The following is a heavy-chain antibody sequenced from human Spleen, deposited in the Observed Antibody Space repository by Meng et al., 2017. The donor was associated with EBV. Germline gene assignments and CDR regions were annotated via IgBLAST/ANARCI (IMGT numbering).Heavy chain of an antibody. D-gene: IGHD3-3*01. CDR2: IYHSGTT. V-gene: IGHV4-4*02. J-gene: IGHJ4*01. CDR3: TRLGGSFDFWI. Sequence: QVQIRESGPGRVKPSGSLSLTCAVSGGSISDNYWWSWVRQVPGKGLEWIGEIYHSGTTSTNPSLRSRITLSLDKSKNEFSLQLNSVTAADTAIYFCTRLGGSFDFWIWGHGTLVTVSS. CDR1: GGSISDNYW.